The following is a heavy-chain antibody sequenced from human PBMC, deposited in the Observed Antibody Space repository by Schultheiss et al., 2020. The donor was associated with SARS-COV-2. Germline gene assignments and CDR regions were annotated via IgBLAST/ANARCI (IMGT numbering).Heavy chain of an antibody. V-gene: IGHV3-7*03. CDR2: INQDGSEK. CDR1: GFTFSGYW. D-gene: IGHD1-26*01. J-gene: IGHJ6*02. CDR3: AREKYSGSYYYYGMDV. Sequence: GGSLRLSCAASGFTFSGYWMSWVRQAPGKGLEWVANINQDGSEKYYVDSVKGRFTISRDNAKNSLYLQMNSLRAEDTAVYYCAREKYSGSYYYYGMDVWGQGTTVTVSS.